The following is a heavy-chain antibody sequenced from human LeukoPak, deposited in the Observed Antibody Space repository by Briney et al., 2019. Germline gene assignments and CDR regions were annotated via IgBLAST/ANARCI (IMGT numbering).Heavy chain of an antibody. CDR1: GGSISSGGYS. J-gene: IGHJ4*02. CDR3: ARVYSSGKTPFDY. CDR2: IYHSGST. D-gene: IGHD6-19*01. V-gene: IGHV4-30-2*01. Sequence: SQTLSLTCAVSGGSISSGGYSWSWIRQPPGKGLEWIGYIYHSGSTYYNPSLKSRVTISVDRSKNQFSLKLSSVTAADTAVYYCARVYSSGKTPFDYWGQGTLVTVSS.